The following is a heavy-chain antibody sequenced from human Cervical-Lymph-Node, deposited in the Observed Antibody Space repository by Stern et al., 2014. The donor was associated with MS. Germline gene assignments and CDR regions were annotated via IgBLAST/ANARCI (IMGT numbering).Heavy chain of an antibody. Sequence: VQLVESEAEVKKPGASVKVSCKASGYTFTSYDINWVRQATGQGLEWMGWMNPNSGDTGYPQKFQGRVTMTRNTSISTAYMELSSLRSEDTAVYYCASSTSSAHYYYYGMDVWGQGTTVTVSS. CDR1: GYTFTSYD. J-gene: IGHJ6*02. V-gene: IGHV1-8*01. D-gene: IGHD6-19*01. CDR2: MNPNSGDT. CDR3: ASSTSSAHYYYYGMDV.